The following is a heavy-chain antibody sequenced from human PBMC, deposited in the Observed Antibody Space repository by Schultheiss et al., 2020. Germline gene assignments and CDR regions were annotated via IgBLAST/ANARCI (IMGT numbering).Heavy chain of an antibody. CDR2: IYYSGST. CDR3: ATGIAAAGKRPDY. D-gene: IGHD6-13*01. CDR1: GYSISSGYY. V-gene: IGHV4-31*03. Sequence: SQTLSLTCTVSGYSISSGYYWSWIRQHPGKGLEWIGYIYYSGSTYYNPSLKSRVTISVDTSKNQFSLKLSSVTAADTAVYYCATGIAAAGKRPDYWGQGTLVTVSS. J-gene: IGHJ4*02.